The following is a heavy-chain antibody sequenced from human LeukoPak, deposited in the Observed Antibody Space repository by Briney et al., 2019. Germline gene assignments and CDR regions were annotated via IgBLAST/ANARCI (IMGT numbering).Heavy chain of an antibody. CDR1: GGSFSGYY. CDR3: ARWTPYDDTGYYRFDS. D-gene: IGHD3-22*01. CDR2: INHSGST. Sequence: PSGTLSRTCAVYGGSFSGYYWSWIRQPPGKGLEWIGEINHSGSTNYNPSLKSRVTISVDTSKNQFSLKLSSVTAADTAVYYCARWTPYDDTGYYRFDSWGQGTLVTVSS. V-gene: IGHV4-34*01. J-gene: IGHJ4*02.